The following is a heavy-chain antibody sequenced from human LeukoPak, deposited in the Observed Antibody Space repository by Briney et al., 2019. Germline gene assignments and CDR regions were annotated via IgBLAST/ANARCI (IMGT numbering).Heavy chain of an antibody. J-gene: IGHJ4*02. D-gene: IGHD4-11*01. CDR1: GFTLSNYD. CDR3: ANNDYNNPEG. Sequence: GGSLRLSCVASGFTLSNYDMSWVRQAPGKGLAWVSAISGRGGRTYYADSVKGRFTISRDNPKNTLYLQMNSLRAKDTAVYYCANNDYNNPEGWGQGTLVTVSS. CDR2: ISGRGGRT. V-gene: IGHV3-23*01.